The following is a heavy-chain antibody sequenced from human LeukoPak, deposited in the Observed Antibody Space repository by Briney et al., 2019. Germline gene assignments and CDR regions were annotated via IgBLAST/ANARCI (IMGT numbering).Heavy chain of an antibody. Sequence: PGGSLRLSCVASGFTFSSSWMSWVRQAPGKGLEWVANIKQDGSEKSYVESVRGRFTISRDNAKNSLYLQLNSLRAEDTALYCCARDNPPDYWGQGTLVTVSS. CDR1: GFTFSSSW. J-gene: IGHJ4*02. V-gene: IGHV3-7*03. CDR2: IKQDGSEK. CDR3: ARDNPPDY.